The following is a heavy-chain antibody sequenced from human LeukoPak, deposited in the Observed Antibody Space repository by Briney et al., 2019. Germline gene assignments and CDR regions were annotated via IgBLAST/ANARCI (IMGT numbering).Heavy chain of an antibody. Sequence: SETLSLTCSVSSVSINGYYWSWIRQSAGKGLEWLGRFYFSGSSDYNPSLKSRVRMSIDTSQNHFYLRLTSVTAADTGVYFCAXXXXEKHDAFDMWGQGTMVAVSS. CDR2: FYFSGSS. CDR3: AXXXXEKHDAFDM. V-gene: IGHV4-4*07. J-gene: IGHJ3*02. CDR1: SVSINGYY.